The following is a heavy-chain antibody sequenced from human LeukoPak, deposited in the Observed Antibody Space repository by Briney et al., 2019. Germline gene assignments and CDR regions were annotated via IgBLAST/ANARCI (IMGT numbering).Heavy chain of an antibody. J-gene: IGHJ4*02. D-gene: IGHD2-8*02. V-gene: IGHV3-23*01. Sequence: PGGSLRLSCAASGFTFRTYAMSWVRQAPGKGLEWVSCINGGGSSTYYADSVKGRFTISRDNSKNTLYLQVNSLRAEDTAVYYCAREPYYDCTGSFDYWGQGTLVTVSS. CDR1: GFTFRTYA. CDR3: AREPYYDCTGSFDY. CDR2: INGGGSST.